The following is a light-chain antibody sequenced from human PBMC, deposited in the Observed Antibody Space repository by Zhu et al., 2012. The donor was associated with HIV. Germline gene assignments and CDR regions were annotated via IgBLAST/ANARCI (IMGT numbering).Light chain of an antibody. V-gene: IGKV3-11*01. CDR2: DAS. CDR1: QGVSSY. Sequence: DIVLTQSPATLSLSPGERVTLSCRASQGVSSYLAWYQQKLGQAPRLLIYDASNRATGIPARFSGSGSGTDFTLSINTLEPGDSAVYYCQQRFNWPLTFGGGTKVEIK. J-gene: IGKJ4*01. CDR3: QQRFNWPLT.